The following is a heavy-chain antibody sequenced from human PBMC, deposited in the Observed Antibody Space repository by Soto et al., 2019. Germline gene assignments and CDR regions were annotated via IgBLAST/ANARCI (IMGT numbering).Heavy chain of an antibody. CDR2: IGTAGDT. D-gene: IGHD4-17*01. CDR1: GFTFSSYD. J-gene: IGHJ3*02. V-gene: IGHV3-13*01. CDR3: ARVDTVTTAFDI. Sequence: GGSLRLSCAASGFTFSSYDMHWVRQATGKGLEWVSAIGTAGDTYYPGSVKGRFTISRENAKNSLYLQMNSLRAGDTAVYYCARVDTVTTAFDIWGQGTMVTVSS.